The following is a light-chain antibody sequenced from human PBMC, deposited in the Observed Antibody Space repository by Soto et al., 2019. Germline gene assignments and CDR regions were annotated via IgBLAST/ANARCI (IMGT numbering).Light chain of an antibody. V-gene: IGKV3-11*01. CDR2: YAS. Sequence: TQSPATVSLSPGESATLSCRASQTVSKYLAWYQHKPGQPPRLLIYYASERATGIPARFSGSGSGTDYTHTLSSREPQDSAVYYCHHRSTWPILTVGGGTKVEI. CDR1: QTVSKY. J-gene: IGKJ4*01. CDR3: HHRSTWPILT.